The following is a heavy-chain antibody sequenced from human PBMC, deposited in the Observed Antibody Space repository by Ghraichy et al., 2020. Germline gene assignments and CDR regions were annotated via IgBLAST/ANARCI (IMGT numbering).Heavy chain of an antibody. J-gene: IGHJ4*02. CDR2: IGTGGVSS. D-gene: IGHD3-16*01. CDR1: GFTFSNYA. Sequence: GGSLRLSCAASGFTFSNYAMNWVRQAPGKGLEWVSTIGTGGVSSYYADSVKGRFTISRDNSKNMLYLQMNSLRAEDTAVYYCANYVPPQRRFDYWGQGTLVTVSS. V-gene: IGHV3-23*01. CDR3: ANYVPPQRRFDY.